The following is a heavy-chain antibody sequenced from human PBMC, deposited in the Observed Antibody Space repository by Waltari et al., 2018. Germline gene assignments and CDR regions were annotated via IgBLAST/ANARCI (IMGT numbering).Heavy chain of an antibody. J-gene: IGHJ4*02. D-gene: IGHD3-22*01. CDR2: INRDETMK. CDR3: TRNALYYETNGPQRGGEY. V-gene: IGHV3-74*01. CDR1: GFTFGNYR. Sequence: EEKVVESGGGLVQPGESLRLSCVASGFTFGNYRFHWVRQPPGKGLVWVEGINRDETMKRYADCGKGRVNITRENAKKTLYLQMNRMRAEDTAGYHCTRNALYYETNGPQRGGEYWGQGTLVTVSS.